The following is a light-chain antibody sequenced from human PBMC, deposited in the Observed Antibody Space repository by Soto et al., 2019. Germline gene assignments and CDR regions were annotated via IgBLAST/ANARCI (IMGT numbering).Light chain of an antibody. Sequence: QAVVTQPPSVSGAPGQRVTISCTGSNSNIGAGYDVHWYQQLPGTAPKLLIYGNSNRPSGVPDRFSGSKSGTSASLAITGLQAEDEADYYCQSYDSNLSVVFGGGTQLTVL. CDR2: GNS. J-gene: IGLJ3*02. CDR1: NSNIGAGYD. CDR3: QSYDSNLSVV. V-gene: IGLV1-40*01.